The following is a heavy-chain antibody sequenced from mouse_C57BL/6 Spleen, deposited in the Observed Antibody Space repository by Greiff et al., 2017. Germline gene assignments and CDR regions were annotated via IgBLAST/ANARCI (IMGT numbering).Heavy chain of an antibody. J-gene: IGHJ2*01. D-gene: IGHD2-1*01. V-gene: IGHV1-80*01. CDR2: IYPGDGDT. Sequence: VQVVESGAELVKPGASVKISCKASGYAFSSYWMNWVKQRPGKGLEWIGQIYPGDGDTHYTGKFKGKATLTVDKSSSTAYMQLSSRTSEDSAVYVCAIYYGNLLNYWGQGTTLTVSA. CDR1: GYAFSSYW. CDR3: AIYYGNLLNY.